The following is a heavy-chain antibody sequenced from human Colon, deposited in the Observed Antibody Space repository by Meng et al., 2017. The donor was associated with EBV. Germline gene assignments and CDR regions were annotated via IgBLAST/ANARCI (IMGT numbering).Heavy chain of an antibody. D-gene: IGHD2-21*02. CDR3: ARGPYCGGDCYWFDP. Sequence: LLLQECGSVLVLPTQCLSRTGAALGDSISTGDYSWSWIRQPPGQGLEWIGYIYHGGTTYNTSLKIRVTITVDNSKNQFSLRLTFVTAADTAVYYCARGPYCGGDCYWFDPWGQGTLVTVSS. CDR1: GDSISTGDYS. V-gene: IGHV4-30-2*01. CDR2: IYHGGTT. J-gene: IGHJ5*02.